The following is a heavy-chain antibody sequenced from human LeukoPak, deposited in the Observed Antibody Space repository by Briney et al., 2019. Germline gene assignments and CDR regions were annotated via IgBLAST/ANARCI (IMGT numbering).Heavy chain of an antibody. V-gene: IGHV3-15*05. Sequence: PGGSLRLSCAASGFTFTSAWMIWVRQAPGKGLEWVGRIKSNLDGGTTDFAARGKGRFSIARDDLARSLYLKMNNLKADDTGVYYCTTDFSHFDFSSGYYSYRGQGSLVTVSS. D-gene: IGHD3-3*01. CDR2: IKSNLDGGTT. CDR1: GFTFTSAW. J-gene: IGHJ4*02. CDR3: TTDFSHFDFSSGYYSY.